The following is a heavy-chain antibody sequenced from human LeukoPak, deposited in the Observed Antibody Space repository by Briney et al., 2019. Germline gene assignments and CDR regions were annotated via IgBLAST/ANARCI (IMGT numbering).Heavy chain of an antibody. CDR2: MSFIGST. J-gene: IGHJ3*02. CDR1: GGSISSTTYY. V-gene: IGHV4-39*01. CDR3: ARHRRHYDILTGYYAGHFDI. D-gene: IGHD3-9*01. Sequence: PSETLSLTCSVSGGSISSTTYYWGWIRQPPGKGLEWIGSMSFIGSTYYNPSLKSRVTISVHMYKNHFSLKLSSVTAADTAVYYCARHRRHYDILTGYYAGHFDIWGQGTMVTVSS.